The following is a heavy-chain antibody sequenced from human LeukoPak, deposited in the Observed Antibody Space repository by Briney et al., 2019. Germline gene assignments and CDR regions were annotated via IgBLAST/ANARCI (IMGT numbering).Heavy chain of an antibody. V-gene: IGHV3-48*03. CDR1: GFTFSSFE. Sequence: PGGSLRLSCAASGFTFSSFEMNWVPQAPGKGLEWVSYISASGTSGSPIYYADSVKGRFTISRDDARNSLYLQMNSLRADDTAVYYCARDTMGWNYYGLDVWGQGTTVTVSS. CDR3: ARDTMGWNYYGLDV. D-gene: IGHD3-10*01. CDR2: ISASGTSGSPI. J-gene: IGHJ6*02.